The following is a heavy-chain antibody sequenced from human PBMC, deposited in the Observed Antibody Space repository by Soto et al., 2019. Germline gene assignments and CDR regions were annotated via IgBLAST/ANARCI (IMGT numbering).Heavy chain of an antibody. V-gene: IGHV1-69*13. CDR3: ARERGGYSGYDYYYYGMDV. CDR2: IIPIFGTA. Sequence: SVKVSCKASGGTFSSYSISWVRHAPGQGLEWMGGIIPIFGTANYAQKFQGRVTITADESTSTAYMELSSLRSEDTAVYYCARERGGYSGYDYYYYGMDVWGQGTTVTVSS. J-gene: IGHJ6*02. CDR1: GGTFSSYS. D-gene: IGHD5-12*01.